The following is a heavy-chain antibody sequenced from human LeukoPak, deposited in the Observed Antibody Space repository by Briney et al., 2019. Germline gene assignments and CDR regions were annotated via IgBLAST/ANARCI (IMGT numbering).Heavy chain of an antibody. J-gene: IGHJ4*02. Sequence: GGSLRLSCAASGFTFSTYGMSWVRQAPGKGLEWVSATSARGGSTYYAASVKGRFTISRDNSKNTLYLQMNSLRAEDTAVYYCAKRSDYGGNWNYFDYWGQGTLVTVSS. V-gene: IGHV3-23*01. CDR1: GFTFSTYG. CDR3: AKRSDYGGNWNYFDY. D-gene: IGHD4-23*01. CDR2: TSARGGST.